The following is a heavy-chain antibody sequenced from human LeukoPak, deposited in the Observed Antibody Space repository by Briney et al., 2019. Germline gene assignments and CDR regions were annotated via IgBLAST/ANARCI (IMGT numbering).Heavy chain of an antibody. CDR3: ARVSRSGYYGDWFDP. V-gene: IGHV4-38-2*02. CDR1: GYSISSGYY. J-gene: IGHJ5*02. Sequence: PSETLSLTCTVSGYSISSGYYWGWIRQPPGKGLEWIGSIYHSGSTYYNPSLKSRVTISVDTSKNQFSLKLSSVTAADTAVYYCARVSRSGYYGDWFDPWGQGTLVTVSS. CDR2: IYHSGST. D-gene: IGHD3-22*01.